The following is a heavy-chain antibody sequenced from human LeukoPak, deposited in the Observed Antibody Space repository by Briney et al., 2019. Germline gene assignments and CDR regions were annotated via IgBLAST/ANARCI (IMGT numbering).Heavy chain of an antibody. D-gene: IGHD6-19*01. J-gene: IGHJ4*02. V-gene: IGHV3-23*01. CDR3: AKGSQWLITFFDY. Sequence: GGSLRLSCAASGFTFSSYAMSWARQAPGKGLEWVSAISGSGGSTYYADSVKGRFTISRDNSKNTLYLQMNSPRAEDTAVYYCAKGSQWLITFFDYWGQGTLVTVSS. CDR1: GFTFSSYA. CDR2: ISGSGGST.